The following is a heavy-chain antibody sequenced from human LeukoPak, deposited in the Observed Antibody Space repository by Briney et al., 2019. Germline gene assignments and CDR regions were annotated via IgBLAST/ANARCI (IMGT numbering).Heavy chain of an antibody. D-gene: IGHD1-26*01. Sequence: PGGSLRLSCAASGYTFSSYAMSWVRQAPGKGLEWVSAISGSGGSTYYADSVKGRFTISRDNSKNTLYLQMNSLRAEDTAVYYCARDPRIVGAAGYFDYWGQGTLVTVSS. CDR2: ISGSGGST. CDR3: ARDPRIVGAAGYFDY. J-gene: IGHJ4*02. V-gene: IGHV3-23*01. CDR1: GYTFSSYA.